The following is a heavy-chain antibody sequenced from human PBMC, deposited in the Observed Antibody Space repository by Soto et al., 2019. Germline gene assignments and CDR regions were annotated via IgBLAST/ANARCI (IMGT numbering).Heavy chain of an antibody. V-gene: IGHV3-30*18. CDR3: AKDHPYRYYFDY. CDR2: ISYDGSNK. Sequence: GGSLRLSCAASGFTFSSYGMHGVRQAPGKGLEWVAVISYDGSNKYYADSVKGRFTISRDNSKNTLYLQMNSLRAEDTAVYYCAKDHPYRYYFDYWGQGTLVTVSS. D-gene: IGHD5-18*01. CDR1: GFTFSSYG. J-gene: IGHJ4*02.